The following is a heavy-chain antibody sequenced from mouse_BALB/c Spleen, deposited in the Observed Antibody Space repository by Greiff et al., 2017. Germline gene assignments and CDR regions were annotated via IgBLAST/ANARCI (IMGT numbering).Heavy chain of an antibody. CDR1: GYTFTSYW. CDR3: ARRGYWFAY. J-gene: IGHJ3*01. V-gene: IGHV1-7*01. D-gene: IGHD2-2*01. CDR2: INPSTGYT. Sequence: VKLMESGAELAKPGASVKMSCKASGYTFTSYWMHWVKQRPGQGLEWIGYINPSTGYTEYNQKFKDKATLTADKSSSTAYMQLSSLTSEDSAVYYCARRGYWFAYWGQGTRVTVSA.